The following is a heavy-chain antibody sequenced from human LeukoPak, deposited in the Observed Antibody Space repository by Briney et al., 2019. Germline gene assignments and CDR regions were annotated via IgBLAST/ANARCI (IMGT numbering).Heavy chain of an antibody. CDR2: IYDSGSA. J-gene: IGHJ4*01. V-gene: IGHV4-59*08. Sequence: SETLSLTCTVSGGSISSYYWSWIRQPPGKGLEWIGYIYDSGSANYNPSLKSRVTISVASSKNQFSLKLSSVTAADTAVYYCARGYDSSGYYFDYWGQGSLVTVSS. CDR1: GGSISSYY. CDR3: ARGYDSSGYYFDY. D-gene: IGHD3-22*01.